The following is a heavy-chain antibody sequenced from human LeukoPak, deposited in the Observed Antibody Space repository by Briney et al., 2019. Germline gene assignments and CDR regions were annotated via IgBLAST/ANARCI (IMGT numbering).Heavy chain of an antibody. D-gene: IGHD6-13*01. CDR1: GFTFSSYA. Sequence: GGSLRLSCAVSGFTFSSYAMGWVRQAPGKGLEWVSGISGSGGSTYYADSVEGRFTISRDNSKNTLYLQMNSLRADDTAVYYCAKDRLRGGGSRWSVGLDYWGQGTLVIVSS. V-gene: IGHV3-23*01. CDR2: ISGSGGST. J-gene: IGHJ4*02. CDR3: AKDRLRGGGSRWSVGLDY.